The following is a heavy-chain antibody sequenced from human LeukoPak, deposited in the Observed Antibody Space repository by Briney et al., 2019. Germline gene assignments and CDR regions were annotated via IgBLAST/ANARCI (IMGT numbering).Heavy chain of an antibody. CDR1: GFTFSSYA. CDR2: ISYDGSNK. CDR3: ARDPPKYGSGIFDY. V-gene: IGHV3-30-3*01. Sequence: PGGSLRLSCAASGFTFSSYAMHWVRQAPGKGLEWVAVISYDGSNKYYADSVKGRFTISRDNSKNTLYLQMNSLRAEDTAVYYCARDPPKYGSGIFDYWGQGTLVTVSS. J-gene: IGHJ4*02. D-gene: IGHD3-10*01.